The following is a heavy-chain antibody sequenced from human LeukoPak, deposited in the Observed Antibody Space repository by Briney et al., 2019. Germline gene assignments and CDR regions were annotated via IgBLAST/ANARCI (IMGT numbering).Heavy chain of an antibody. CDR3: ATSYGSISFDY. CDR1: GLTFTSYI. V-gene: IGHV3-21*04. J-gene: IGHJ4*02. D-gene: IGHD5-18*01. Sequence: PGGSLRLSCTASGLTFTSYIMHWVRQAPGKGLEWVSSISGSGAYIKYADSVLGRFTISRDNAKNSLSLQMNSLRAEDTAVYYCATSYGSISFDYWGQGTLVTVSS. CDR2: ISGSGAYI.